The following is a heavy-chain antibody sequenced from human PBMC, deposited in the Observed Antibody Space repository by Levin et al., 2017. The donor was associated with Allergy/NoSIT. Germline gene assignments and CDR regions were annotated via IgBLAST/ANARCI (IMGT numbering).Heavy chain of an antibody. D-gene: IGHD3-3*01. J-gene: IGHJ6*02. CDR1: GYTFTSYD. CDR2: MNPNSGNT. Sequence: ASVKVSCKASGYTFTSYDINWVRQATGQGLEWMGWMNPNSGNTGYAQKFQGRVTMTRNTSISTAYMELSSLRSEDTAVYYCARTVGEYYDFWSGYYRPYYYYGMDVWGQGTTVTVSS. CDR3: ARTVGEYYDFWSGYYRPYYYYGMDV. V-gene: IGHV1-8*01.